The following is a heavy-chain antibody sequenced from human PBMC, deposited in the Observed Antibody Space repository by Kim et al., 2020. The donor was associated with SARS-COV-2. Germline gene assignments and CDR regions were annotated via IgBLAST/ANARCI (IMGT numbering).Heavy chain of an antibody. D-gene: IGHD1-20*01. Sequence: NPSLKGRVTISVDTSKTQFSLRLSSVTAADTAVYYCARITWAGAYYGMDVWGQGTTVTVSS. J-gene: IGHJ6*02. V-gene: IGHV4-34*01. CDR3: ARITWAGAYYGMDV.